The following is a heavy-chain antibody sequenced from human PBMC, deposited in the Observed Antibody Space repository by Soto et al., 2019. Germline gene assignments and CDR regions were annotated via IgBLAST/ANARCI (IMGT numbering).Heavy chain of an antibody. V-gene: IGHV3-30*18. CDR2: ISYDGRKS. Sequence: QVQLVESGGGVVQPGMSLRLSCAASGFTFSSFGMHWVRQAPGKGLEWVTIISYDGRKSYYADSVKGRFIISRDNSKNTQYLQMFSLRVEDTAVYHCAKILYDSYTSPLDYWGQGTLVTVSS. CDR1: GFTFSSFG. CDR3: AKILYDSYTSPLDY. J-gene: IGHJ4*02. D-gene: IGHD3-22*01.